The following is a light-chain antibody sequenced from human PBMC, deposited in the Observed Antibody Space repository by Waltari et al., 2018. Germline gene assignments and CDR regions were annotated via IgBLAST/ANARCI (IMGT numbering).Light chain of an antibody. J-gene: IGLJ3*02. CDR2: VNSDGSH. V-gene: IGLV4-69*01. Sequence: LVLTQSPSASASLGASVKLTCTLSSGYSSNVITWLQQKPGKGPRYLMKVNSDGSHRKGDDIPDRVSASNSGTEYYVTISSLQSEDEADYYCQTGGHGTWVFGGGTKLTVL. CDR3: QTGGHGTWV. CDR1: SGYSSNV.